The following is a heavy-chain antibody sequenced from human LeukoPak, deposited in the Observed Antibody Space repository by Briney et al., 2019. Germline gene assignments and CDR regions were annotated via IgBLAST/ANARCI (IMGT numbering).Heavy chain of an antibody. CDR3: ARESRYNWNDNWFDP. CDR1: GYTFTGYY. J-gene: IGHJ5*02. Sequence: ASVEVSCKAFGYTFTGYYMHWVRQAPGQGLEWMGWINPNSGGTNYAQKFQGRVTMTRDTSISSAYMELSRLRSDDTAVYYCARESRYNWNDNWFDPWGQGTLVTVSS. D-gene: IGHD1-1*01. CDR2: INPNSGGT. V-gene: IGHV1-2*02.